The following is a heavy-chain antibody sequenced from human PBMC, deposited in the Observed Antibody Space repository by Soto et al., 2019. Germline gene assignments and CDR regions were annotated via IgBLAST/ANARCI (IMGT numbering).Heavy chain of an antibody. CDR3: AKAMVRGVMVGAFDI. CDR2: ISYDGSNK. D-gene: IGHD3-10*01. V-gene: IGHV3-30*04. CDR1: GFTFSSYA. Sequence: RLSCAASGFTFSSYAMHWVRQAPGKGLEWVAVISYDGSNKYYADSVKGRFTISRDNSKNTLYLQMNSLRAEDTAVYYCAKAMVRGVMVGAFDIWGQGTMVTVSS. J-gene: IGHJ3*02.